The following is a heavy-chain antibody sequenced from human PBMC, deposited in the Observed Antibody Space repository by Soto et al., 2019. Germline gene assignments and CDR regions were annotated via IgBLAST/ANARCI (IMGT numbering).Heavy chain of an antibody. J-gene: IGHJ3*02. CDR2: ISPYNGYT. Sequence: QVQLVQSGVEVKKPGTSAKVSCKASGYTFRRYGINWVRQAPGQGLEWMGWISPYNGYTSSAQTLQGRLTMTTDISTSTGYKELRNLRTDDTAGYYFARGAFPLRGNSLALDIWGQGTMVTVSS. CDR1: GYTFRRYG. D-gene: IGHD4-4*01. CDR3: ARGAFPLRGNSLALDI. V-gene: IGHV1-18*01.